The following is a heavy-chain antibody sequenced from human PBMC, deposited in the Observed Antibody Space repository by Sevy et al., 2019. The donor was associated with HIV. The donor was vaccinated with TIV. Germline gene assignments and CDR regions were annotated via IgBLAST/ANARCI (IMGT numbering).Heavy chain of an antibody. J-gene: IGHJ4*02. Sequence: ASVKVSCKASGYTFTSYGISWVRQASGQGLEWMGWISAYNGNTNYAQKLQGRVTMTTDTSTSTAYMELRSLRSDDTAVYYCARSTYDFWSGSYFDYWGQGTLVTVSS. CDR1: GYTFTSYG. D-gene: IGHD3-3*01. CDR2: ISAYNGNT. CDR3: ARSTYDFWSGSYFDY. V-gene: IGHV1-18*01.